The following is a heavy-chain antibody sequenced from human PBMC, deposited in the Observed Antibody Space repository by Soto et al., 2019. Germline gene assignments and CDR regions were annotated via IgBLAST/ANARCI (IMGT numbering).Heavy chain of an antibody. J-gene: IGHJ4*02. Sequence: SETLSLTCTVSGGSISSGGYYWSWIRQHPGKGLEWIGYIYYSGSTYYNPSLKSRVTISVDTSKNQFSLKLSSVTAADTAVYYCARVREMVDTAMVKGRYFDYWGQGTLVTVSS. CDR3: ARVREMVDTAMVKGRYFDY. CDR2: IYYSGST. CDR1: GGSISSGGYY. D-gene: IGHD5-18*01. V-gene: IGHV4-31*03.